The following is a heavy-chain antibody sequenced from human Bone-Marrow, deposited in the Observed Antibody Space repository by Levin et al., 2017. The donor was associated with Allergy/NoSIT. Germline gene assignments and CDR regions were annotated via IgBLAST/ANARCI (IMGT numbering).Heavy chain of an antibody. J-gene: IGHJ4*02. V-gene: IGHV3-11*06. CDR3: ARASKNYGSGCYFDY. CDR2: ISSSSSYT. Sequence: SCAASGFTFSDYYMSWIRQAPGKGLEWVSYISSSSSYTNYADSVKGRFTISRDNAKNSLYLQMNSLRAEDTAVYYCARASKNYGSGCYFDYWGQGTLVTVSS. CDR1: GFTFSDYY. D-gene: IGHD3-10*01.